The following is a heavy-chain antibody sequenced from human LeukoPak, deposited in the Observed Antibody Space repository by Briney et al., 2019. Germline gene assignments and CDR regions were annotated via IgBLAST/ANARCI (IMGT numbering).Heavy chain of an antibody. CDR3: ARVRRAGYCSSTSCSYYYYYGMDV. Sequence: SETLSLTCAVYGGSFSGYYWSWIRQPPGKGLEWIGEINHSGSTNYNPSLKSRVAISVDTSKNQFSLKLSSVTAADTAVYYCARVRRAGYCSSTSCSYYYYYGMDVWGQGTTVTVPS. CDR2: INHSGST. V-gene: IGHV4-34*01. CDR1: GGSFSGYY. D-gene: IGHD2-2*03. J-gene: IGHJ6*02.